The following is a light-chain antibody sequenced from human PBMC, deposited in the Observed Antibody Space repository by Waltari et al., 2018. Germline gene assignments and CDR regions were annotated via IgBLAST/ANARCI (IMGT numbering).Light chain of an antibody. CDR3: QQYNSDSQN. J-gene: IGKJ1*01. Sequence: DIQMTQSPSTLSASAGDSVTIPCRASQSIDNWLALYQQKPGKAPKPLIYDASSLERGVPSRFSGSGSGTEVTLTISSLQPDDFAAYYCQQYNSDSQNFGQGTKVEIK. CDR2: DAS. CDR1: QSIDNW. V-gene: IGKV1-5*01.